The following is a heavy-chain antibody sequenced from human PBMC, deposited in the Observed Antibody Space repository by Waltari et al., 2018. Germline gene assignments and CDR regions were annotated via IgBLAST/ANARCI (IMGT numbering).Heavy chain of an antibody. D-gene: IGHD1-26*01. Sequence: EVQLLESGGGLVQPGGSLRLSCAASGFTFNNNAMTWVRQAPGKGLEWVSSISGSGDGIWYAGSVKGRFTISRDNSKNTLLLQMNSLRAEDTAIYYCAKEGGYSEYIPTHNDFWGQGTLVTVSS. CDR2: ISGSGDGI. V-gene: IGHV3-23*01. CDR1: GFTFNNNA. CDR3: AKEGGYSEYIPTHNDF. J-gene: IGHJ4*02.